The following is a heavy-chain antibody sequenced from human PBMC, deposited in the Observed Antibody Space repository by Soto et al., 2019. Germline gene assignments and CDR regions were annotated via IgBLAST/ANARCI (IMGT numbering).Heavy chain of an antibody. CDR3: ARDREGKDI. Sequence: QVQLVESGGGVVQPGRSLRLSCAASGFTFSSYGMHWARQAPGKGLEWVAVIWYDGSNKYYADSVKGRFTISRDNSKNTLYPQMNSLRAEDTAVYYCARDREGKDIWGQGTMVTVSS. D-gene: IGHD3-10*01. V-gene: IGHV3-33*01. CDR2: IWYDGSNK. J-gene: IGHJ3*02. CDR1: GFTFSSYG.